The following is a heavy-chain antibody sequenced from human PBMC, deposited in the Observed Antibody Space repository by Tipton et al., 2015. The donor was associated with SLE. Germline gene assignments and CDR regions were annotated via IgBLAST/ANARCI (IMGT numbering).Heavy chain of an antibody. D-gene: IGHD2-2*02. J-gene: IGHJ6*03. Sequence: SLRLSCAASGFPFSSYTINWVRQATGKGLEWVSGIGAAGDTHYPASVKGRFTISREDVKNSLLLQMNDLRAGDTAVYYCARAGGYCRRTACYTGGYYYMDVWGKGTTVTVSS. CDR3: ARAGGYCRRTACYTGGYYYMDV. V-gene: IGHV3-13*01. CDR2: IGAAGDT. CDR1: GFPFSSYT.